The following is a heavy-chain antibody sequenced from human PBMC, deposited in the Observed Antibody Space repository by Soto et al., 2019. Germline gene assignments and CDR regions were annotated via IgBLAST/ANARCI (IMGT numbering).Heavy chain of an antibody. D-gene: IGHD3-22*01. CDR2: IIPIFGTA. J-gene: IGHJ6*02. CDR1: GGTFSSYA. CDR3: ARDSARVTMIVVNGYYYYGMDV. V-gene: IGHV1-69*13. Sequence: SVKVSCKASGGTFSSYAISWVRQAPGQGLEWMGGIIPIFGTANYAQKFQGRVTITADESTSTAYMELSSLRSEDTAVYYCARDSARVTMIVVNGYYYYGMDVWGQGTTVTVSS.